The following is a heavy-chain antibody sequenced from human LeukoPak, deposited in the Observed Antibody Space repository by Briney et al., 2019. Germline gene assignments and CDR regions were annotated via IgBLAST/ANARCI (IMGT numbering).Heavy chain of an antibody. V-gene: IGHV3-23*01. D-gene: IGHD1-26*01. CDR3: AKEVGAALDY. CDR2: ISSSGATT. Sequence: GGSLRLSCAASGFTLSSYAMSWVRQAPGKGLEWVSAISSSGATTYYADSVKGRFTISRDNSKNTLYLQMNSLRAEDTAVYYCAKEVGAALDYWAQGTLVTVSS. CDR1: GFTLSSYA. J-gene: IGHJ4*02.